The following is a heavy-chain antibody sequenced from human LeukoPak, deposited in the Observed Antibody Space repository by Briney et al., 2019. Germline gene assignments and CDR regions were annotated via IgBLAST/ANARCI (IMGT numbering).Heavy chain of an antibody. D-gene: IGHD3-22*01. J-gene: IGHJ3*02. V-gene: IGHV4-61*02. Sequence: SETLSLTCTVSGYSISSGYYWGWIRQPAGKGLEWIGRIYTSGSTNYNPSLKSRVTMSVDTSKNQFSLKLSSVTAADTAVYFCARGPYSYDSSGAFDIWGQGTMVTVSS. CDR1: GYSISSGYY. CDR2: IYTSGST. CDR3: ARGPYSYDSSGAFDI.